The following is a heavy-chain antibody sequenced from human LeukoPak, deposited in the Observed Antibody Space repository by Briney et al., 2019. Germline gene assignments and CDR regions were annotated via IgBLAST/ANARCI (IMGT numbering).Heavy chain of an antibody. CDR1: GDSISNYY. Sequence: SETLSLTCTASGDSISNYYWNWIRQTPGKGLERIVYMYYSGSTNYNPSLRSRVTVSVDTSKNQFSLKLNSVTAADTAVYYCARWAGRDFDSSGYLRDWGQGVLVTVSS. D-gene: IGHD3-22*01. J-gene: IGHJ4*02. CDR3: ARWAGRDFDSSGYLRD. CDR2: MYYSGST. V-gene: IGHV4-59*01.